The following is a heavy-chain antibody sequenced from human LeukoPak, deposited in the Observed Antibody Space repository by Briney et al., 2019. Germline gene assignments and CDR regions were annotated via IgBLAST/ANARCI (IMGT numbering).Heavy chain of an antibody. CDR3: ARGPWEQWLVYYFDY. CDR2: IIPLLGIA. D-gene: IGHD6-19*01. Sequence: SVKVSCKASGGTFSNYGISWVRQAPGQGLEWMGRIIPLLGIANYAQKFQGRVTITADRSTSTAYMELSSLRSEDTAVYYCARGPWEQWLVYYFDYWGQGTLVTVSS. J-gene: IGHJ4*02. CDR1: GGTFSNYG. V-gene: IGHV1-69*04.